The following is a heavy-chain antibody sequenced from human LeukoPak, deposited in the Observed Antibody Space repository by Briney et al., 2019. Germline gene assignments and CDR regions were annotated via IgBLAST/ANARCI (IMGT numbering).Heavy chain of an antibody. V-gene: IGHV1-2*02. CDR1: GYTFTGYY. CDR2: INPNSGGT. Sequence: ASVKVSCKAPGYTFTGYYMHWVRQAPGQGLEWMGWINPNSGGTNYAQKFQGRVTMTRDTSISTAYMELSRLRSDDTAVYYCARVAVVVPAAKYYMDVWGKGTTVTVSS. J-gene: IGHJ6*03. D-gene: IGHD2-2*01. CDR3: ARVAVVVPAAKYYMDV.